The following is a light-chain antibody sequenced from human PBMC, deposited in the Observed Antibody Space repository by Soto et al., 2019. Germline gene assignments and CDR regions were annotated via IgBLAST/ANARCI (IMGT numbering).Light chain of an antibody. V-gene: IGKV3-20*01. CDR2: GAS. Sequence: EIVLTQSPGTLSLSPGERATLSCRASQSVSSSYLAWYQQKPGQAPRLLIYGASNRATGIPARFSGSGSGTDFTLTISSLEPEDFAVYYCLQYDTSPFTFGPGTKVDIK. J-gene: IGKJ3*01. CDR3: LQYDTSPFT. CDR1: QSVSSSY.